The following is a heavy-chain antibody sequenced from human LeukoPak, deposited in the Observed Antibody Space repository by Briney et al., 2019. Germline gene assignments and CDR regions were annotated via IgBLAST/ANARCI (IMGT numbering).Heavy chain of an antibody. CDR1: GYTLTELS. V-gene: IGHV1-24*01. Sequence: ASVKVSCKVSGYTLTELSMHWVRQAPGKGLEWMGGFDPEDGETIYAQKFQGRVTMTEDTSTDTAYMELSSLRSEDTAVYYYATYPITYYYGSGSPYYFDYWGQGTLVTVSS. J-gene: IGHJ4*02. CDR2: FDPEDGET. CDR3: ATYPITYYYGSGSPYYFDY. D-gene: IGHD3-10*01.